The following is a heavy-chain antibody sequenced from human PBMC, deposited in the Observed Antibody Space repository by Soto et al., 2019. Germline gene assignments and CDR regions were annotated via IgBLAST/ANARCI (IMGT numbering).Heavy chain of an antibody. D-gene: IGHD3-3*01. CDR1: GGTFSSYA. CDR2: IIPIFGTA. Sequence: SVKVSCKASGGTFSSYAISWVRQAPGQGLEWMGGIIPIFGTANYAQKFQGRVTITSDKSTCTAYMELSSLRSEDTAVYYCARASTIFGVVSTYYYGMDVWGQGTTVTVSS. V-gene: IGHV1-69*06. CDR3: ARASTIFGVVSTYYYGMDV. J-gene: IGHJ6*02.